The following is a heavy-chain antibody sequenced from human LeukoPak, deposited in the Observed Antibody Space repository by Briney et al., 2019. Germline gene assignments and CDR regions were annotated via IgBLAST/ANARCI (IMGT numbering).Heavy chain of an antibody. D-gene: IGHD2-2*01. J-gene: IGHJ6*03. V-gene: IGHV1-69*13. CDR3: ARDRVVDVVVPAASKSPTYYYYYMDV. Sequence: SVKVSCKASGGTFSNYAISWVRQAPGQGLEWMGGIIPFIDTANYAQKLQGRVTITADESTSTAYMELSSLRSEDTAVYYCARDRVVDVVVPAASKSPTYYYYYMDVWGKGTTVTVSS. CDR2: IIPFIDTA. CDR1: GGTFSNYA.